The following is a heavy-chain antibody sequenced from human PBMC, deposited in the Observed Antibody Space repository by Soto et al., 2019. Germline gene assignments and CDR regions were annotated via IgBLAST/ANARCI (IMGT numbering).Heavy chain of an antibody. J-gene: IGHJ6*02. D-gene: IGHD3-3*01. Sequence: ASVKVSWKASGYTFTSYGISWVRQAPGQGLEWMGWISAYNGNTNYAQKLQGRVTMTTDTSTSTAYMELRSLRSDDTAVYYCARDLGSDYDFWSGYYPSPYYYYYGMDVWGQGTTVTVSS. CDR3: ARDLGSDYDFWSGYYPSPYYYYYGMDV. CDR1: GYTFTSYG. CDR2: ISAYNGNT. V-gene: IGHV1-18*01.